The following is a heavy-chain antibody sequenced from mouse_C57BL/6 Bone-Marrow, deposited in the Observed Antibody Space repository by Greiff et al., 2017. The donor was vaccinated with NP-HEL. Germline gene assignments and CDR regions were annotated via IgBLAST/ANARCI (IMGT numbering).Heavy chain of an antibody. CDR1: GYTFTSYT. J-gene: IGHJ3*01. D-gene: IGHD2-2*01. CDR3: ARSEGGNDRFAY. CDR2: INPSSGYT. V-gene: IGHV1-4*01. Sequence: VQLQQSGAELARPGASVKMSCKASGYTFTSYTMHWVKQRPGQGLEWIGYINPSSGYTKYNQKFKDKATLTADKSSSTAYMQLSSLTSEDAAVYYWARSEGGNDRFAYWGQGTLVTVSA.